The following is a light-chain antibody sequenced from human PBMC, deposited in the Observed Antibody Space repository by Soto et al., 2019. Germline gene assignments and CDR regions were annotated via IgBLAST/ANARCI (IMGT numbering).Light chain of an antibody. CDR1: QAIRND. J-gene: IGKJ1*01. V-gene: IGKV1-6*01. CDR2: AAS. CDR3: LQDYNYPWT. Sequence: AIQMTQSTSSLSASVGDRVTITCRASQAIRNDLSWYQQKPGKAPELLIYAASSLQSGVPSRFSGSGSGADFTLTIASLQPEDCATYYCLQDYNYPWTFGQGTKVEIK.